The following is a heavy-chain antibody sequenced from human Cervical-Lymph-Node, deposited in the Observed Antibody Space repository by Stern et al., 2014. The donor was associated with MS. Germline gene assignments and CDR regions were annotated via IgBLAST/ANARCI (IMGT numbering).Heavy chain of an antibody. V-gene: IGHV4-30-4*01. CDR2: IHNSGTT. J-gene: IGHJ4*02. Sequence: HVQLQESGPGLVQPSQTLSLTCAVSGGSISSAEYYWSWIRQSPGKGLEWIGYIHNSGTTYYNPSLKSRVTISVDTSKNQFSLKLRSVTAADTAVYYCSRDADGYSLVFGYWGRGTLVTVSS. D-gene: IGHD5-24*01. CDR1: GGSISSAEYY. CDR3: SRDADGYSLVFGY.